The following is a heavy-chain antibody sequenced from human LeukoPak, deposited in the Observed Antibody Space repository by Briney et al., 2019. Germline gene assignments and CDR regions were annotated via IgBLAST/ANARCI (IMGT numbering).Heavy chain of an antibody. Sequence: GGSLRLSCAASGFTFSSYAMSWVRQAPGKGLEWVSAISGSGGSTYYADSVKGRFTISRDDSKNTLYLQMNGLRAEDTAVYYCAKDRVAAAVTNWFDPWGQGTLVTVSS. D-gene: IGHD6-13*01. CDR2: ISGSGGST. J-gene: IGHJ5*02. V-gene: IGHV3-23*01. CDR1: GFTFSSYA. CDR3: AKDRVAAAVTNWFDP.